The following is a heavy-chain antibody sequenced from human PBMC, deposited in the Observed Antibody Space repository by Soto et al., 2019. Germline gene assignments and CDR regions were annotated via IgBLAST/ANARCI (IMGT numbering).Heavy chain of an antibody. CDR1: GGHLDSDCYC. D-gene: IGHD3-16*01. J-gene: IGHJ5*01. V-gene: IGHV4-30-4*01. CDR3: ARGYPFKVGDS. Sequence: SETLSLTSRVSGGHLDSDCYCWHWIRQPPGKGLEWIGHLFYSGSSSYNPSLKSRVSMSIDLSKYQFSLKLRSVTAADTAVYYCARGYPFKVGDSWGRGTLVTVS. CDR2: LFYSGSS.